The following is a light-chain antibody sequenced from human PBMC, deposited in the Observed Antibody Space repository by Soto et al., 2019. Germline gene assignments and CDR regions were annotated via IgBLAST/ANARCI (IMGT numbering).Light chain of an antibody. CDR2: DVN. J-gene: IGLJ2*01. CDR1: SSDVGGYNY. CDR3: SSYTSDNTEV. Sequence: QSVLTQPASVSGSPGQSITISCTGTSSDVGGYNYVSWYQQHPGKVPKVMIFDVNNRPSGVSNRFSGSKSGNTASLTISGLQAEDEADYYCSSYTSDNTEVFGGGTKVTVL. V-gene: IGLV2-14*01.